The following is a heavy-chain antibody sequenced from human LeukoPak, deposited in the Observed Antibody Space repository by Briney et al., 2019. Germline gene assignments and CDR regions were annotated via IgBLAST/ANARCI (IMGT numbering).Heavy chain of an antibody. V-gene: IGHV3-23*01. CDR3: ARDRRSSGWYPPADWYFDL. CDR1: GFTFSTYA. Sequence: GGSLRLSCAASGFTFSTYAMNWVCHAPGKGLERVSTISGSGGSTYYADSVKGRFTISRDNSRNTLYIQMNSLRAEDTAVYYCARDRRSSGWYPPADWYFDLWGRGTLVTVSS. CDR2: ISGSGGST. D-gene: IGHD6-19*01. J-gene: IGHJ2*01.